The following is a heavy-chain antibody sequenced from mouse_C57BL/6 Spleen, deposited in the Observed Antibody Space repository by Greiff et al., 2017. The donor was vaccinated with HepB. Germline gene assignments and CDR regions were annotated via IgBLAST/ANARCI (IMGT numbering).Heavy chain of an antibody. CDR3: GCYGSSPYAMDY. Sequence: QVQLQQPGAELVKPGASVKLSCKASGYTFTSYWMHWVKQSPGQGLEWIGMIHPNCGSTNYNEKFKSKATLTVDKSSSTAYMQLSSLTSEDSAVYYCGCYGSSPYAMDYWGQGTSVTVSS. V-gene: IGHV1-64*01. D-gene: IGHD1-1*01. CDR1: GYTFTSYW. J-gene: IGHJ4*01. CDR2: IHPNCGST.